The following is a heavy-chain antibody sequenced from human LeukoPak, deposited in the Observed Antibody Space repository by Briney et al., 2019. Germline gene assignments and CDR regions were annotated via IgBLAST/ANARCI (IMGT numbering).Heavy chain of an antibody. D-gene: IGHD6-19*01. J-gene: IGHJ4*02. CDR1: GFTFSSYG. CDR2: IRYDGSNK. Sequence: GGSLRPSCAASGFTFSSYGMHWVRQAPGKGLEWVAFIRYDGSNKYYADSVKGRFTISRDNSKNTLYLQMNSLRAEDTAVYYCAKDRSSGWYANGFDYWGQGTLVTVSS. CDR3: AKDRSSGWYANGFDY. V-gene: IGHV3-30*02.